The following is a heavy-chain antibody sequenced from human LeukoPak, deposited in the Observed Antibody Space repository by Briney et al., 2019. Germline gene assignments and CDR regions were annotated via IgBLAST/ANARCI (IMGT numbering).Heavy chain of an antibody. CDR1: GYSISSGYY. V-gene: IGHV4-38-2*02. CDR2: IYHSGST. J-gene: IGHJ5*02. CDR3: ARDHVTISEGNWFDP. D-gene: IGHD3-3*01. Sequence: PSETLSLTCTVSGYSISSGYYWGWIRQPPGKGLEWIGSIYHSGSTYYNPSLKSRVTISVDTSKNQFSLKLSSVTAADTAVYYRARDHVTISEGNWFDPWGQGTLVTVSS.